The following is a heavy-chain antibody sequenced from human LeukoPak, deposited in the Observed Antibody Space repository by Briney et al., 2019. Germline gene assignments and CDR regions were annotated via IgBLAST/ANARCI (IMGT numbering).Heavy chain of an antibody. D-gene: IGHD3-9*01. CDR1: GGSISSSSYY. V-gene: IGHV4-39*07. CDR3: ARDPSYYDILTGPPYYFDY. J-gene: IGHJ4*02. CDR2: IYYSGST. Sequence: SETLSPTCTVSGGSISSSSYYWGWIRQPPGKGLEWIGSIYYSGSTYYNPSLKSRVTISVDTSKNQFSLKLSSVTAADTAVYYCARDPSYYDILTGPPYYFDYWGQGTLVTVSS.